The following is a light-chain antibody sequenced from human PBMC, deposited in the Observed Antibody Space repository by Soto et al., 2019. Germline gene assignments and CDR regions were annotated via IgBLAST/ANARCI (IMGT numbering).Light chain of an antibody. Sequence: QSVLTQPPSVSAAPGQRVTISCSGSSSNIGDNYVSWYQQLPGTAPKLLIYDNDRRPSGIPVRFSGSKSGTSATLDITGLQAGDEADYYCGTWDGSLSAGVFGGGTQLTVL. CDR3: GTWDGSLSAGV. CDR2: DND. CDR1: SSNIGDNY. J-gene: IGLJ2*01. V-gene: IGLV1-51*01.